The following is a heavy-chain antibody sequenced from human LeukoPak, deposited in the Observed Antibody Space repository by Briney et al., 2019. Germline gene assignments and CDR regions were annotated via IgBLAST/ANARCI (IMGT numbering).Heavy chain of an antibody. V-gene: IGHV3-23*01. CDR1: GFTFSSYA. Sequence: GGSLRPSCAASGFTFSSYAMSRVRQAPGKGLEWVSAISGSGGSTYYADSVKGRFTISRDNSKNTLYLQMNSLRAEDTAVYYCAKTLSSNFGIAAAGTWWFDPWGQGTLVTVSS. J-gene: IGHJ5*02. D-gene: IGHD6-13*01. CDR3: AKTLSSNFGIAAAGTWWFDP. CDR2: ISGSGGST.